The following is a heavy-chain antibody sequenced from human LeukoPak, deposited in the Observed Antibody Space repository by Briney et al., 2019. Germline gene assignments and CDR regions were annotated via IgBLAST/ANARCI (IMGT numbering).Heavy chain of an antibody. CDR1: GYTFIDYY. CDR2: VDPEDGET. Sequence: GASVKVSCKASGYTFIDYYMHWVQQAPGKGLEWMGRVDPEDGETIYAEKFQDRVTITADTSTDTAYMELSSLRSEDTAVYYCASPGYNDYGQYYFDYWGQGTLVTVSS. V-gene: IGHV1-69-2*01. J-gene: IGHJ4*02. D-gene: IGHD5-12*01. CDR3: ASPGYNDYGQYYFDY.